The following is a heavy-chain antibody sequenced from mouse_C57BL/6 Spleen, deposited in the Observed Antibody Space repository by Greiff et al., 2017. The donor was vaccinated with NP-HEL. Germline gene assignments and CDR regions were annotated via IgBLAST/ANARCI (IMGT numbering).Heavy chain of an antibody. CDR2: ISSGSSTI. CDR3: ARPNYCGSSYDWFAY. D-gene: IGHD1-1*01. J-gene: IGHJ3*01. V-gene: IGHV5-17*01. Sequence: EVQRVESGGGLVKPGGSLKLSCAASGFTFSDYGMHWVRQAPEKGLEWVAYISSGSSTIYYADTVKGRFTISRDNAKNTLFLQMTSLRSEDTAMYYCARPNYCGSSYDWFAYWGQGTLVTVSA. CDR1: GFTFSDYG.